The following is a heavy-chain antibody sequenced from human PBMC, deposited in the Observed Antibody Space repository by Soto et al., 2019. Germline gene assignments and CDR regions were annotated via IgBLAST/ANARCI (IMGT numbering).Heavy chain of an antibody. CDR1: GFTLSTYW. J-gene: IGHJ5*02. CDR2: ISSGGTYT. Sequence: GGSLSLSCAASGFTLSTYWMHWVRPVPGKGLVWVSRISSGGTYTNYADSVKGRFTISRDSARNTLFLQMNYLTGEDTAVYYCARTFVDGMAGFGPWGQGTLVTVSS. CDR3: ARTFVDGMAGFGP. V-gene: IGHV3-74*01. D-gene: IGHD2-15*01.